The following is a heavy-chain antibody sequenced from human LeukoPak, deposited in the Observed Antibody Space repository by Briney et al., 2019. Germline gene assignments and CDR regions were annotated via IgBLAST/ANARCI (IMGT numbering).Heavy chain of an antibody. D-gene: IGHD6-13*01. J-gene: IGHJ4*02. V-gene: IGHV3-9*01. CDR2: ISWNSGSI. CDR1: GFTFDDYA. Sequence: GGSLRLSCAASGFTFDDYAMHWVRQAPGKGLEWVSGISWNSGSIGYADSVKGRFTISRDNAKNSLYLQMNSLRAEDTALYYYAKVGQQLVASPPHFDYWGQGTLVTVSS. CDR3: AKVGQQLVASPPHFDY.